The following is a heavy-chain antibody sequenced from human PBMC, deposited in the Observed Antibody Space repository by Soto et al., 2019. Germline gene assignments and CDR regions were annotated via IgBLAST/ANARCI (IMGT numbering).Heavy chain of an antibody. CDR2: ISNDGSKK. CDR3: AKTRRGYDMFFYGLDV. V-gene: IGHV3-30*18. J-gene: IGHJ6*02. D-gene: IGHD5-12*01. Sequence: QVHLVESGGGVVQPGRSLPLACAVSGFRFSDYGMHWVRQAPGKGLEWVAVISNDGSKKYYGDSVQGRFTISRDDSKSTVYVQMDSLKPEDTAVYYCAKTRRGYDMFFYGLDVWGQGTTVTVSS. CDR1: GFRFSDYG.